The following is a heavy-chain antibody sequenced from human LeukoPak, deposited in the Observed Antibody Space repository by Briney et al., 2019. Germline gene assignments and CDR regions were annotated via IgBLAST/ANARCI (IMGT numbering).Heavy chain of an antibody. V-gene: IGHV3-23*01. CDR2: ISGSGGRT. CDR3: ARLATSAYYHYMDV. J-gene: IGHJ6*03. D-gene: IGHD3-22*01. Sequence: GGSLRLSCAASGFIFSSYAMSWVRQAPGKGLEWVSAISGSGGRTYHTDSVKGRFTISRDNSKNTLYLQMNSLKAEDTAVYYCARLATSAYYHYMDVWGKGTTVTVSS. CDR1: GFIFSSYA.